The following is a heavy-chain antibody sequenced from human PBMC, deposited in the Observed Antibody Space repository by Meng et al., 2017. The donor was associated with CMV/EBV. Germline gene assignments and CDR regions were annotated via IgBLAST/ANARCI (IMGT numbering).Heavy chain of an antibody. CDR1: GGSISSYY. D-gene: IGHD3-22*01. Sequence: QPQEAGPGPVKPSETLSLTCTVPGGSISSYYWSWIRQPAGKGLEWIGRIYTSGSTNYNPSLKSRVTMSVDTSKNQFSLKLSSVTAADTAVYYCARGGLYYYDSSGHFDYWGQGTLVTVSS. V-gene: IGHV4-4*07. CDR3: ARGGLYYYDSSGHFDY. J-gene: IGHJ4*02. CDR2: IYTSGST.